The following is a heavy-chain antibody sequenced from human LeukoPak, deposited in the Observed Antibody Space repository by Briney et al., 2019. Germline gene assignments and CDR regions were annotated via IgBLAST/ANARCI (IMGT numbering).Heavy chain of an antibody. Sequence: SESLSLTCVVYDDSFSAYYWSWIRQPPGKGLEWIGEINHSGSTNYNPSLKSRVTISVDTSKNQFSLKLSSVTAADTAVYYCAREEGALLWFGELLYSHWFDPWGQGTLVTVSS. CDR2: INHSGST. CDR1: DDSFSAYY. CDR3: AREEGALLWFGELLYSHWFDP. V-gene: IGHV4-34*01. D-gene: IGHD3-10*01. J-gene: IGHJ5*02.